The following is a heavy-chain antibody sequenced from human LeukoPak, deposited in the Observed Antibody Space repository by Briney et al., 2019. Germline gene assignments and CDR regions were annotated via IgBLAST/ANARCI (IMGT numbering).Heavy chain of an antibody. J-gene: IGHJ4*02. D-gene: IGHD3-16*01. V-gene: IGHV3-21*01. CDR2: ISSSSSYI. CDR3: ARERFKDTDY. Sequence: GGSLRLSCAASGFTFSSYSMNWVRQARGKGLEWVSSISSSSSYIYYADSVKGRFTISRDNAKNSLYLQMNSLRAEDTAVYYCARERFKDTDYWGQGTLVTVSS. CDR1: GFTFSSYS.